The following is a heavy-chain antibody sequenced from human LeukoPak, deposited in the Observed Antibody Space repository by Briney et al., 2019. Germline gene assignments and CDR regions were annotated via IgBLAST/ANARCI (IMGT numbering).Heavy chain of an antibody. D-gene: IGHD3-22*01. J-gene: IGHJ4*02. Sequence: ASGKVCCKASGYTFTSYVISWVREAPGQGLELMGWISAYNSNTNYAQKLQGRVTMTTDTSTSTAYMELRSLRSDDTAVYYCARDGNFYDSSGPLDYWGQGTLVTVSS. CDR2: ISAYNSNT. CDR3: ARDGNFYDSSGPLDY. CDR1: GYTFTSYV. V-gene: IGHV1-18*01.